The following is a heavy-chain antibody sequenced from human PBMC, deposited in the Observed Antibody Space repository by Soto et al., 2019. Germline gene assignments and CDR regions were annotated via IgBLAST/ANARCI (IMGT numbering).Heavy chain of an antibody. D-gene: IGHD6-13*01. V-gene: IGHV3-21*01. Sequence: ASLRLSCAASGFTFRSFTMNWVRQAPGKGLEWVSTISSNSAYIYYTDALRGRFTISRDNAKNSLHLQMNSLRAEDTAVYYCTRDASRGSSARGWFDPWGPGTLVTVSS. CDR3: TRDASRGSSARGWFDP. CDR1: GFTFRSFT. J-gene: IGHJ5*02. CDR2: ISSNSAYI.